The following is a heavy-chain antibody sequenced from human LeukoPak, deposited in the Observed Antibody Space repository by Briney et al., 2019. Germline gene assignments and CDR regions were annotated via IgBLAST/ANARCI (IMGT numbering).Heavy chain of an antibody. CDR1: GFTFNNYW. CDR2: INADGSTT. Sequence: GGSLRLSCAASGFTFNNYWMHWVRQAPGKGLVWVSRINADGSTTSYADSVRGRFTISRDNAKNTLYLQMNSLRAEDTAVYYCATLISGWSLYWGQGTLVTVSS. D-gene: IGHD6-19*01. J-gene: IGHJ4*02. CDR3: ATLISGWSLY. V-gene: IGHV3-74*01.